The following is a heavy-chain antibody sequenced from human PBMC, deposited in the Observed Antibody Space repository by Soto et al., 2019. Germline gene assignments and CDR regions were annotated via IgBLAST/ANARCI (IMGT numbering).Heavy chain of an antibody. Sequence: EVQLVESGGGLVQPGGSLRLSCAASGFTFSGYWMHWVRQAPGKGLVWVSLIKSDGRSTNYADYVKGRFTISRDNAKNTVDLQMNSLRAEDTAVYYCARSSKSWAGIDYWGQGTLVTVSS. V-gene: IGHV3-74*01. CDR2: IKSDGRST. D-gene: IGHD6-19*01. CDR1: GFTFSGYW. CDR3: ARSSKSWAGIDY. J-gene: IGHJ4*02.